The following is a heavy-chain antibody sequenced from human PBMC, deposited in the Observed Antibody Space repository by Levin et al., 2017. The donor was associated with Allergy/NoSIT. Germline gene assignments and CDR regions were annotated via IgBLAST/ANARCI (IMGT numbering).Heavy chain of an antibody. V-gene: IGHV3-7*01. CDR1: GFTFSNYW. CDR2: IKQDGSEK. CDR3: ARLRCTSTSCLFDY. D-gene: IGHD2-2*01. Sequence: GGSLRLSCAASGFTFSNYWMSWVRQAPGKGLEWVANIKQDGSEKYSVDSVKGRFTISRDNAKNSLFLQMSGLRAEDTAVYFCARLRCTSTSCLFDYWGQGTLVTVSS. J-gene: IGHJ4*02.